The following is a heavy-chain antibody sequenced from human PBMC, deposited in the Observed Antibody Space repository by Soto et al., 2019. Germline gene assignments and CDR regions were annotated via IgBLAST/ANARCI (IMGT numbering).Heavy chain of an antibody. CDR2: INPNSGGT. J-gene: IGHJ3*02. CDR3: ARAGGYSGYDWMGNDAFDI. CDR1: GGTFSSYT. D-gene: IGHD5-12*01. V-gene: IGHV1-2*04. Sequence: GASVKVSCKASGGTFSSYTIRWVRQAPGQGLEWMGRINPNSGGTNYAQKFQGWVTMTRDTSISTAYMELSRLRSDDTAVYYCARAGGYSGYDWMGNDAFDIWGQGTMVTVSS.